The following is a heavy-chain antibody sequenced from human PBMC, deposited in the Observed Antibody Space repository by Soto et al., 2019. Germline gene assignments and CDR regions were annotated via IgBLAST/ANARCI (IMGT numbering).Heavy chain of an antibody. CDR2: IIPIIGTT. V-gene: IGHV1-69*01. Sequence: QVQLVQSGAEVKKPGSSVKVSCKASGGSFSSYGITWVRQAPGQGLEWMGGIIPIIGTTNYAQKFQGRVTITADESTSTAHVELNSLRSEDTAAYLYARELGVPGSKYYYGLDFWGQGTTVAVSS. J-gene: IGHJ6*02. CDR1: GGSFSSYG. D-gene: IGHD3-10*01. CDR3: ARELGVPGSKYYYGLDF.